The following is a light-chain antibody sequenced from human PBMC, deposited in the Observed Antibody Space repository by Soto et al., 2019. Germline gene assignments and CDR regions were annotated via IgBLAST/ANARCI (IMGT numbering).Light chain of an antibody. V-gene: IGLV1-44*01. CDR3: AAWDDSLNGVYV. CDR1: SSNVGRNT. CDR2: TNN. Sequence: QAVVTQPPSASGTPGQRVTISCSGSSSNVGRNTVNWYQQVPGTAPKLLINTNNQRPSGVPDRFSGSKSGTSASLVISGLQSEDEADYYCAAWDDSLNGVYVFGTGTKLTVL. J-gene: IGLJ1*01.